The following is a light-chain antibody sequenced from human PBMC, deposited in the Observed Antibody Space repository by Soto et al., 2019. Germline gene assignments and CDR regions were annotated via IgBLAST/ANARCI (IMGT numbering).Light chain of an antibody. CDR2: GAS. J-gene: IGKJ4*01. CDR3: QQYGSSPPLVT. Sequence: EIVLTQSPGTLSLSPGERATLSCRASQSVSSSYLAWYQQKPGQAPRLLIYGASSRATGIPDRFSGSGSGPDFTLTISRLEPEDFAVYYCQQYGSSPPLVTFGGGTKVEIK. CDR1: QSVSSSY. V-gene: IGKV3-20*01.